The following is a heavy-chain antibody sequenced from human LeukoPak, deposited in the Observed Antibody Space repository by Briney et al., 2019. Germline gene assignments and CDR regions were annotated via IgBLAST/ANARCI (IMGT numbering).Heavy chain of an antibody. CDR2: INPNSGGT. D-gene: IGHD1-26*01. J-gene: IGHJ4*02. V-gene: IGHV1-2*02. CDR3: AKGGSYDYFDY. Sequence: ASVKVSCKAPGYTFTDYYMHWVRQAPGQGLEWMGWINPNSGGTNYAQEFQGRVTMTRDTSISTAYMELSRLRSDDTAVYYCAKGGSYDYFDYWGQGTLVTVSS. CDR1: GYTFTDYY.